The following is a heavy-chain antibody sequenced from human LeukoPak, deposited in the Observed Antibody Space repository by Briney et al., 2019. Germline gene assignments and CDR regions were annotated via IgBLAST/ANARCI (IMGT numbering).Heavy chain of an antibody. V-gene: IGHV4-38-2*02. CDR3: ARENYDSSGYYFDY. CDR2: FSHSGSP. CDR1: GYSISSGYS. Sequence: SETLSLTCTVSGYSISSGYSWGWIRQPPGKGLEWIGTFSHSGSPNYNPSLKSRVTISVDKSKNQFSLKLSSVTAADTAVYYCARENYDSSGYYFDYWGQGTLVTVSS. J-gene: IGHJ4*02. D-gene: IGHD3-22*01.